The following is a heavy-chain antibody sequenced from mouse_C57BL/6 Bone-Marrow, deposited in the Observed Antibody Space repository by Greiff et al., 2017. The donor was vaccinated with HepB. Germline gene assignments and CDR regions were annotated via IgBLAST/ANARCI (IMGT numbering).Heavy chain of an antibody. Sequence: VQLQQSGAELVRPGASVKLSCTASGFNIKDYYMHWVKQRPEQGLEWIGRIDPEDGDTEYAPKFQGKATMTADTSSNTAYLQLSSLTSEDTAVYYCTTGDGYYQAWFAYWGQGTLVTVSA. CDR2: IDPEDGDT. V-gene: IGHV14-1*01. J-gene: IGHJ3*01. CDR1: GFNIKDYY. CDR3: TTGDGYYQAWFAY. D-gene: IGHD2-3*01.